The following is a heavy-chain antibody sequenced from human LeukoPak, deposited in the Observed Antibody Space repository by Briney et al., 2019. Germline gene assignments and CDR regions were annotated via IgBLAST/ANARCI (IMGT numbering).Heavy chain of an antibody. CDR2: IYTSGST. CDR1: GGSISSYY. Sequence: SESLTLTCTVSGGSISSYYWSWIRQPAGKGLEWIGRIYTSGSTNYNPSLKSRVTMSVDTSKNQFSLKLSSVTAADTAVYYCARTVGATWEYYFDYWGQGTLVTVSS. V-gene: IGHV4-4*07. J-gene: IGHJ4*02. CDR3: ARTVGATWEYYFDY. D-gene: IGHD1-26*01.